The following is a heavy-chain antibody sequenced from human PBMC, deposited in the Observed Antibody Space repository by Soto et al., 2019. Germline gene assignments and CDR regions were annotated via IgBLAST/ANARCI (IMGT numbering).Heavy chain of an antibody. Sequence: QLQLPESGPGLVKPSETLSLTCTVYGGSISSSSYYWGWIRQPPGKGLEWIGSISYSGTTYYNPSLKSRVTPSVDTSKNPLSLELSSVTAADTAVYYCAGRSSGSYPSDYWGQETLVPVSS. D-gene: IGHD1-26*01. CDR3: AGRSSGSYPSDY. CDR2: ISYSGTT. CDR1: GGSISSSSYY. J-gene: IGHJ4*02. V-gene: IGHV4-39*01.